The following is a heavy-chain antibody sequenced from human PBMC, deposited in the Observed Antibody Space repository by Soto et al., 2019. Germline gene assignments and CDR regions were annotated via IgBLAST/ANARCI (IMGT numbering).Heavy chain of an antibody. CDR2: VYSSGSP. Sequence: SETLSLTCTVSGDSLDSGAYYWAWIRQAPGKGLQWMGSVYSSGSPYDSPSLRRRVSISVDRSANLFSLKLTSVTAADEAVYYCARQSNWNDGWELTWGQETLVTVSS. V-gene: IGHV4-39*01. CDR1: GDSLDSGAYY. CDR3: ARQSNWNDGWELT. J-gene: IGHJ5*02. D-gene: IGHD1-1*01.